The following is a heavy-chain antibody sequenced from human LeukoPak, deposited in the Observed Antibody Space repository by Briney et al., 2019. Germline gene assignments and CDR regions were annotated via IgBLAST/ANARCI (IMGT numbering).Heavy chain of an antibody. CDR1: GFTVSSDD. CDR3: SRGGGYNTPKDY. CDR2: IYTGGST. V-gene: IGHV3-53*01. D-gene: IGHD1-1*01. Sequence: GGSLRGFCAASGFTVSSDDISWVRQAPGKGLEWVSLIYTGGSTYADSVKGRFTISRDNSNNTLYLQMNSLRAEDTAVYYCSRGGGYNTPKDYWGQGTLVTVSS. J-gene: IGHJ4*02.